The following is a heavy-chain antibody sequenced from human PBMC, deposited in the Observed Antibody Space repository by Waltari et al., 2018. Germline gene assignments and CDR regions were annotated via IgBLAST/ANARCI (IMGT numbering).Heavy chain of an antibody. Sequence: QVQLQESGPGLVRPSGPLSPTCAVPGGSISSSNWWSWVRRPPGKGLEWIGEIYHRGGTNYNPSLKSRVTIEVDKSKNQFSLKLSSVTAADTAVYYCARVLAAAGAIDYWGQGTLVTVSS. CDR1: GGSISSSNW. CDR2: IYHRGGT. CDR3: ARVLAAAGAIDY. D-gene: IGHD6-13*01. V-gene: IGHV4-4*02. J-gene: IGHJ4*02.